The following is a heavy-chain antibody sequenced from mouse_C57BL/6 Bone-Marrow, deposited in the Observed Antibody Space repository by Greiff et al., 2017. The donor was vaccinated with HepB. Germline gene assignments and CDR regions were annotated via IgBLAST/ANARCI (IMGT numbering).Heavy chain of an antibody. CDR1: GFTFSDYG. V-gene: IGHV5-17*01. CDR3: ARRGDGLRAMDY. D-gene: IGHD1-1*01. CDR2: ISSGSSTI. J-gene: IGHJ4*01. Sequence: EVHLVESGGGLVKPGGSLKLSCAASGFTFSDYGMHWVRQAPEKGLEWVAYISSGSSTIYYADTVKGRFTISRDNAKNTLFLQMTSLRSEDTAIYYCARRGDGLRAMDYWGQGTSVTVSS.